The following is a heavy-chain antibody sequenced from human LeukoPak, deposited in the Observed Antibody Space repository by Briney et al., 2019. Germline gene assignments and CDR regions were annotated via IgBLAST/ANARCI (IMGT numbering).Heavy chain of an antibody. V-gene: IGHV3-9*01. CDR1: GFTFDDYA. D-gene: IGHD5-18*01. J-gene: IGHJ4*02. Sequence: GGSLRLSCAASGFTFDDYAMHWVRQAPGKGLEWVSGISWNSGSIGYADSVKGRFTISRDNSENSLYLQMNSLRTEDTALYYCAKDSRDTAMVLDYWGQGTLVTVSS. CDR3: AKDSRDTAMVLDY. CDR2: ISWNSGSI.